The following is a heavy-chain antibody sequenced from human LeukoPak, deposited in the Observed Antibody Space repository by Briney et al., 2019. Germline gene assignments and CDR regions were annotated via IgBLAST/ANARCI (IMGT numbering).Heavy chain of an antibody. Sequence: GGSLRLSCAASGFTFSSCWMHWVRQAPGKGLVWVSRINSDGNITNYADSVKGRFTISRDNAENTLYLQMNTLRADDTAVYYCAREKQQRGFDYWGQGTLVTVSS. D-gene: IGHD6-13*01. V-gene: IGHV3-74*01. CDR3: AREKQQRGFDY. CDR2: INSDGNIT. J-gene: IGHJ4*02. CDR1: GFTFSSCW.